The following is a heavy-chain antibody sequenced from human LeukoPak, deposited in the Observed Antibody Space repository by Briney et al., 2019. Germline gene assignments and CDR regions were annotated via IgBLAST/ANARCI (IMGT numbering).Heavy chain of an antibody. J-gene: IGHJ4*02. Sequence: GASVKVSCKASGYTFTGYYMHWVRQAPGQGLEWMGWINPNSGGTNYAQKFQGRVTMTRDTSISTAYMELSRLRSDDTAVYYCARGSMITIFGVAPDYWGQGTLVTVSS. CDR2: INPNSGGT. D-gene: IGHD3-3*01. V-gene: IGHV1-2*02. CDR1: GYTFTGYY. CDR3: ARGSMITIFGVAPDY.